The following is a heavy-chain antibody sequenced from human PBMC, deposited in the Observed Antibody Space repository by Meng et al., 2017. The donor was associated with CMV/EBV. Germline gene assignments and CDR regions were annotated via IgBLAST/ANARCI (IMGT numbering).Heavy chain of an antibody. J-gene: IGHJ4*02. D-gene: IGHD6-19*01. V-gene: IGHV3-30*04. Sequence: GESLKISCAASGFTFSSYAMHWVRQAPGKGLEWVAVISYDGSNKYYADSVKGRFTISRDNSKNTLYPQMNSLRAEDTAVYYCARDRIAVAGTSGSFDYWGQGTLVTVSS. CDR1: GFTFSSYA. CDR3: ARDRIAVAGTSGSFDY. CDR2: ISYDGSNK.